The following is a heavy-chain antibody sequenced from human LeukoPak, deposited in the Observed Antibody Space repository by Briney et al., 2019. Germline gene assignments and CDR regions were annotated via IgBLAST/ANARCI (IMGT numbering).Heavy chain of an antibody. V-gene: IGHV3-7*03. CDR3: ARDVLAAGATGTFDI. Sequence: GKSLRLSCAASGFTFSGFGMHWVRQAPGKGLEWVANIKQDGSEKYYVDSVKGRFTISRDNAKTSLYLQMNSLRAEDTAVYYCARDVLAAGATGTFDIWGQGTMVTVSS. J-gene: IGHJ3*02. CDR2: IKQDGSEK. CDR1: GFTFSGFG. D-gene: IGHD1-14*01.